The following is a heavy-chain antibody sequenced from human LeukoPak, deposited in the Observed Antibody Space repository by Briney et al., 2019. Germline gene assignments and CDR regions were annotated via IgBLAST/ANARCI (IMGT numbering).Heavy chain of an antibody. CDR2: IYYSGST. D-gene: IGHD5-18*01. CDR3: ARPSSGLWSNPFDY. CDR1: GGSISSSSYY. J-gene: IGHJ4*02. Sequence: SETLSLTCTVSGGSISSSSYYWGWIRQPPGKGLEWIGSIYYSGSTYYNPSLKSRVTISVDTSKNQFSLKLSSVTAAETAVYYCARPSSGLWSNPFDYWGQGTLVTVSS. V-gene: IGHV4-39*01.